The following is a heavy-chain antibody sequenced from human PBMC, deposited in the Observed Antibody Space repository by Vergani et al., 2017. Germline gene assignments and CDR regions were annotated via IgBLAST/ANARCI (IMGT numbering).Heavy chain of an antibody. Sequence: EVQLVESGGGLVQPGGSLRLSCAASGFTVSSNYMSWVRQAPGKGLEWVSVIYSGGSTYYADSVKGRFTISRDNSKNTLYLQMNSLRAEDTAVYYCARAVAATXLDYWGQGTLVTVSS. CDR1: GFTVSSNY. CDR3: ARAVAATXLDY. D-gene: IGHD2-15*01. V-gene: IGHV3-66*01. CDR2: IYSGGST. J-gene: IGHJ4*02.